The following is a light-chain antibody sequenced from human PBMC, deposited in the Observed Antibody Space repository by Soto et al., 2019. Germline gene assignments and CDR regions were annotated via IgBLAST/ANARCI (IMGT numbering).Light chain of an antibody. J-gene: IGKJ4*01. CDR2: ETS. CDR3: QHRSSWPPT. V-gene: IGKV3-11*01. Sequence: IVLTQPPVTLSLSHGVGDTHPCRASQSVSHFLAWFQQKPGQAPRLLIYETSHRAPGTPARFSGSGSGTDFTLTISSLEAEEFALYFCQHRSSWPPTVGGGTKVDIK. CDR1: QSVSHF.